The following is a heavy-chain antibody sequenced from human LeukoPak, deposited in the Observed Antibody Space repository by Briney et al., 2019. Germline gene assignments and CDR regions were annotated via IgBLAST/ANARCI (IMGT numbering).Heavy chain of an antibody. J-gene: IGHJ4*02. Sequence: PSETLSLTCAVYGGSFSGYYWRGIRQPPGKGLEGMGEFNHSGSTNYNPSLKSRVTISVDTSKNQFSLKLSSVTAADTAVYYCARLDCSSTSCFLHYWGQGTLVTVSS. CDR2: FNHSGST. CDR1: GGSFSGYY. CDR3: ARLDCSSTSCFLHY. V-gene: IGHV4-34*01. D-gene: IGHD2-2*01.